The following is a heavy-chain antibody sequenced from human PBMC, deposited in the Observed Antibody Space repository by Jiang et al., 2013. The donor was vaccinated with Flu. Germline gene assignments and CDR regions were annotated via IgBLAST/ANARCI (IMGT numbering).Heavy chain of an antibody. Sequence: GAEVKKPGASVKVSCKASGYTFTGYYIHWVRQAPGQGLEWMGWINPNSGGTNYAQKFQGWVTMTRDTSISTAYMELSRLRSDDTAVYYCARDRRRDGTYSSGWYRSTEAFDIWAKGQWSPSLQ. CDR2: INPNSGGT. J-gene: IGHJ3*02. CDR3: ARDRRRDGTYSSGWYRSTEAFDI. CDR1: GYTFTGYY. D-gene: IGHD6-19*01. V-gene: IGHV1-2*04.